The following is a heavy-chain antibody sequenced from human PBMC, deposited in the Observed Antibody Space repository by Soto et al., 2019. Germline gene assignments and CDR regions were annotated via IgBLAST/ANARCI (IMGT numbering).Heavy chain of an antibody. CDR2: IIPILGIA. CDR3: ASSKLELTDGRYGYFDY. CDR1: GGTFSTYP. Sequence: GAYVKVSCKASGGTFSTYPISRVRQAPGQGLEWMGRIIPILGIANYAQKFQGRVAITADKSTSTAYMEPSSLRSEDTAVYYCASSKLELTDGRYGYFDYWGQGTLVTVSS. V-gene: IGHV1-69*02. D-gene: IGHD1-7*01. J-gene: IGHJ4*02.